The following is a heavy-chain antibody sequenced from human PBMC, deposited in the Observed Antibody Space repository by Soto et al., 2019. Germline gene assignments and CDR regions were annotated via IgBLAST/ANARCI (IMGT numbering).Heavy chain of an antibody. V-gene: IGHV4-39*01. J-gene: IGHJ4*02. CDR2: IEYSGST. CDR3: ARHGLLGIAVAAVDY. Sequence: TSETKSLTSTVSGGTIRSSSDYWGWIRKPPGKGLELIGIIEYSGSTYYNPSLKSRVTISVDTSKNQFSLKLSSVTAADTAVYFCARHGLLGIAVAAVDYWDQGTLVTVSS. D-gene: IGHD6-19*01. CDR1: GGTIRSSSDY.